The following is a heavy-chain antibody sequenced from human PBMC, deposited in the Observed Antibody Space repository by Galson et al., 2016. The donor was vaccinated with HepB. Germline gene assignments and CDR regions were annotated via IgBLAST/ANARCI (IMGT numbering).Heavy chain of an antibody. V-gene: IGHV3-9*01. CDR3: VKDRRVTTGVFES. J-gene: IGHJ4*02. D-gene: IGHD4-23*01. Sequence: SLRLSCAASGFAFDEYALHWVRQGPGKGLEWVSGISWDSETIDDVDSVRGRFRISRDNAEKSLFLQMNSLRQEDTGVYYCVKDRRVTTGVFESWGQGTLVVVSS. CDR1: GFAFDEYA. CDR2: ISWDSETI.